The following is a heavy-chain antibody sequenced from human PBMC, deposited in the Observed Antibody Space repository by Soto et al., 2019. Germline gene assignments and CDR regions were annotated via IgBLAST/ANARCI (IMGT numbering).Heavy chain of an antibody. V-gene: IGHV3-48*03. CDR3: VREGEGYTRTLDS. D-gene: IGHD2-15*01. J-gene: IGHJ5*01. CDR1: GFTFSTYE. Sequence: EVQLVESGGGLVQPGGSLRLSCAASGFTFSTYEMDWVRQAPGKGLEWIAYVSSTSGSIYYADSVEGRFTISRDNARDSVYLQMNSLRVEDTAVYYCVREGEGYTRTLDSWGQGTLVTVSS. CDR2: VSSTSGSI.